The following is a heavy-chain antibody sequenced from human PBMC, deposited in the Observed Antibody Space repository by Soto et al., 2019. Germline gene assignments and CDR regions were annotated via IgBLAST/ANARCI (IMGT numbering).Heavy chain of an antibody. CDR3: ANVPEYNFWSGYRYYFDY. Sequence: PGGSLRLSCAASGFTFSNHVMNWVRQAPGKGLEWVSAINGGGGSTFYADSVTGRFTISRDNSKNTLYLQMHSLRADDTAVYYCANVPEYNFWSGYRYYFDYWGQGTLVTVSS. D-gene: IGHD3-3*01. CDR2: INGGGGST. J-gene: IGHJ4*02. CDR1: GFTFSNHV. V-gene: IGHV3-23*01.